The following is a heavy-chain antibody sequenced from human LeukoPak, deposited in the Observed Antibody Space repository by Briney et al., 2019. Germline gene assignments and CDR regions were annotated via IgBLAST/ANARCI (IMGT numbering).Heavy chain of an antibody. V-gene: IGHV4-59*01. Sequence: SETLSLTCTVSDGSIRSYYWSWIRQPPGKGLDWIGYIYYSGSTNYNPSLKSRVTISVDTSKNQFSLKLSSVTAADTAVYYCARGYSSSSSSYYYYYYMDVWGKGTTVTVSS. J-gene: IGHJ6*03. CDR3: ARGYSSSSSSYYYYYYMDV. CDR1: DGSIRSYY. D-gene: IGHD6-6*01. CDR2: IYYSGST.